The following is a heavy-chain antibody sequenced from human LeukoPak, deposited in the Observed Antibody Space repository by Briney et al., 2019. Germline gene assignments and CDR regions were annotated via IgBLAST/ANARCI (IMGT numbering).Heavy chain of an antibody. Sequence: HPGGSLSLSCAASGFTFSRYEMNWVREAPEGGLEWVAYISSSGSTIYYADSVKGRFAISRDNAKNSLYLQMNSLRAEDTAVYYCAELGITMIGGVWGKGTTVTISS. CDR3: AELGITMIGGV. J-gene: IGHJ6*04. CDR1: GFTFSRYE. V-gene: IGHV3-48*03. CDR2: ISSSGSTI. D-gene: IGHD3-10*02.